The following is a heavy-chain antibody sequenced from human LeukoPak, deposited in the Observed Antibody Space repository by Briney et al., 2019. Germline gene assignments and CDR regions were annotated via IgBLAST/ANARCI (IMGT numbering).Heavy chain of an antibody. CDR3: ARGGPNSSGFAGDGFDI. CDR1: GASINSHY. Sequence: SETLSLTCSVSGASINSHYWTWIRQPAGKGLEWIGRIYISGSTNYSPSLKSRVTMSVDTSKNQFSLNLISVTAADTAVYYCARGGPNSSGFAGDGFDIWGQGTMVTVSS. CDR2: IYISGST. D-gene: IGHD6-19*01. J-gene: IGHJ3*02. V-gene: IGHV4-4*07.